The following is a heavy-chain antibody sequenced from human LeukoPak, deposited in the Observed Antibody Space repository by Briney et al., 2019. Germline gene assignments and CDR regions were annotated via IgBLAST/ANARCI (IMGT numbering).Heavy chain of an antibody. CDR1: GFTFDDYA. CDR3: ATYRQVLLPFES. J-gene: IGHJ4*02. CDR2: ISWNSGSI. Sequence: GGSLRLSCAASGFTFDDYAMHWVRQALGKGLEWVSGISWNSGSIGYADSVKGRFTISRDNAKNSLYLQMNSLRAEDTAIYYCATYRQVLLPFESWGQGTLVTVSS. D-gene: IGHD2-8*02. V-gene: IGHV3-9*01.